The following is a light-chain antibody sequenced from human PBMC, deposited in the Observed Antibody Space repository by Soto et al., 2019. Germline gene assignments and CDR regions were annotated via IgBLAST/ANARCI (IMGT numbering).Light chain of an antibody. Sequence: TVLTQSPGTLSLSPGERATLSCRASQSVSSTYVSWYQQKPGQAPRLLIFGASSRAPGIPDRFSGSGSGTDFTLTISRLEPEDFAVYYCQQSANSPVTFGQGTKLEIK. CDR2: GAS. V-gene: IGKV3-20*01. CDR3: QQSANSPVT. CDR1: QSVSSTY. J-gene: IGKJ2*01.